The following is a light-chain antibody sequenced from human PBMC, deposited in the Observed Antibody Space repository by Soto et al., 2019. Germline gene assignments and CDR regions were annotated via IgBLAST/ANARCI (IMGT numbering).Light chain of an antibody. CDR2: EVT. CDR1: SGDIGSYNR. CDR3: SSYTNINTRACV. Sequence: QSALTQPASVSGSPGQSITISCTGTSGDIGSYNRVSWYQQHPGKAPKLIIYEVTDLPSGVSNRFSGSKSGNTASLTISGLQAEDEAEYYCSSYTNINTRACVFGTGPKLTVL. J-gene: IGLJ1*01. V-gene: IGLV2-14*01.